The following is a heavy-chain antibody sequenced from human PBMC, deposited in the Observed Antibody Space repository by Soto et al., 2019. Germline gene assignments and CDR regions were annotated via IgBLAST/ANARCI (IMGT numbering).Heavy chain of an antibody. CDR1: GFXFSTYT. Sequence: GGSLRLSCAASGFXFSTYTMNWVRQAPGKGLEWVGRIKSKTDGGTTDYAAPVKGRFTISRDDSKNTLYLQMNSLKTEDTAVYYCTTDPVTMIVVVPSSGWGQGTLVTVS. J-gene: IGHJ4*02. CDR2: IKSKTDGGTT. CDR3: TTDPVTMIVVVPSSG. D-gene: IGHD3-22*01. V-gene: IGHV3-15*07.